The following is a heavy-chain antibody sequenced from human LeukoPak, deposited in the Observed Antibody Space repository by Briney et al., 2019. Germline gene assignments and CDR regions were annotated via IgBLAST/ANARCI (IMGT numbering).Heavy chain of an antibody. J-gene: IGHJ4*02. D-gene: IGHD3-10*01. CDR3: ARAPKLPMVAD. CDR2: IYYSGST. V-gene: IGHV4-31*03. CDR1: GGSISSGGYY. Sequence: PSQTLSLTCTVSGGSISSGGYYWSWIRQHPGTGLEWIGYIYYSGSTYYNPSLKSRVTISVETSKNQFSLKLSSVTAADTAVYYCARAPKLPMVADWGQGTLVTVSS.